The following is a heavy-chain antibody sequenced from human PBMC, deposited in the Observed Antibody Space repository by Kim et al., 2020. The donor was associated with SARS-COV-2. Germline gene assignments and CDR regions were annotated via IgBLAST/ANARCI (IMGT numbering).Heavy chain of an antibody. D-gene: IGHD3-16*02. CDR3: ARHVGSGHYVWGSYRNNWFDP. V-gene: IGHV5-51*01. Sequence: GESLKISCKGSGYSFTSYWIGWVRQMPGKGLEWMGIIYPGDSDTRYSPSFQGQVTISADKSISTAYLQWSSLKASDTAMYYCARHVGSGHYVWGSYRNNWFDPWGQGTLVTVSS. CDR2: IYPGDSDT. J-gene: IGHJ5*02. CDR1: GYSFTSYW.